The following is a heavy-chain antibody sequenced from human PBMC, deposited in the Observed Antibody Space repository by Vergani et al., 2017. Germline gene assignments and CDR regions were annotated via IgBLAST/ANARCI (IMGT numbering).Heavy chain of an antibody. CDR3: ARLYSGYDG. J-gene: IGHJ4*02. V-gene: IGHV3-21*01. Sequence: EVPLVESGGGLVKPGGSLRLSCAASGFPFSSYSINWVRTAPGTGLEWVSSIRSSGSYIYYADSVKGRFTISRDNAKNSLYLQMNSLRAEDTAVYYCARLYSGYDGWGQGTLVTVSS. CDR1: GFPFSSYS. CDR2: IRSSGSYI. D-gene: IGHD5-12*01.